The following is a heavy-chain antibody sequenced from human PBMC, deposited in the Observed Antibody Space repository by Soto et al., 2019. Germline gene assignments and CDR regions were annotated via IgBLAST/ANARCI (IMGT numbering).Heavy chain of an antibody. Sequence: EVQVLESGGGLVQPGGSLRLSCAASGFTFSSYAMSWVRQAPGKGLEWVSAISASGGNTDYADSVKGRFTISRDNSKNTLYLQMNSLRAEDTAVYYCASGGPDCSSTSCYTRGVYYYYYGMDVWGQGTTVTVSS. CDR2: ISASGGNT. CDR3: ASGGPDCSSTSCYTRGVYYYYYGMDV. CDR1: GFTFSSYA. J-gene: IGHJ6*02. D-gene: IGHD2-2*02. V-gene: IGHV3-23*01.